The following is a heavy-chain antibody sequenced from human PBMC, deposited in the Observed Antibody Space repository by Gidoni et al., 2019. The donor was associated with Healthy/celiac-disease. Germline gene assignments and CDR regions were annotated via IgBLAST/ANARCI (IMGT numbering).Heavy chain of an antibody. J-gene: IGHJ3*02. Sequence: EVQLVESGGGVVRPGGSLRLSCAASGFPFGDYGMRWVRQAPGKGLEWVSGINWNGGSTGYADSVKGRFTISRDNAKNSLYLQMNSLRAEDTALYYCAREGNYYDSSGYLSFAFDIWGQGTMVTVSS. D-gene: IGHD3-22*01. V-gene: IGHV3-20*04. CDR1: GFPFGDYG. CDR2: INWNGGST. CDR3: AREGNYYDSSGYLSFAFDI.